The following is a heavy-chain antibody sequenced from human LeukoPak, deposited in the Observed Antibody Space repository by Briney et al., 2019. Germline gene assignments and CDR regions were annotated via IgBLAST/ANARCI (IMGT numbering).Heavy chain of an antibody. J-gene: IGHJ4*02. CDR1: GFTVSSNY. D-gene: IGHD6-19*01. V-gene: IGHV3-53*01. CDR2: IYSGGST. CDR3: ARVWLGYFDY. Sequence: GGSLRLSCAASGFTVSSNYMSWVRQAPGKGMEWVSVIYSGGSTYYADSVKGRFTISRDNSKNTLYLQMNSLRAEDTAVYYCARVWLGYFDYWGQGTLVTVSS.